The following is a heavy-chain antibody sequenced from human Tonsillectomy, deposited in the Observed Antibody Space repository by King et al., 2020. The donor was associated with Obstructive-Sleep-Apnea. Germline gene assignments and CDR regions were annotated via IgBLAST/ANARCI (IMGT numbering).Heavy chain of an antibody. Sequence: DVQLVESGGGLVQPGGSLRLSCAASGFTFSDHYMDWVRQAPGKGLEWVGRTRNKANSYTTEYAASVKGRFTISRDDSKNSLYLQMNSLKTEDTAVYYCAREPPYYYDSSGYHPFDYWGQGTLVTVSS. J-gene: IGHJ4*02. D-gene: IGHD3-22*01. CDR2: TRNKANSYTT. CDR1: GFTFSDHY. V-gene: IGHV3-72*01. CDR3: AREPPYYYDSSGYHPFDY.